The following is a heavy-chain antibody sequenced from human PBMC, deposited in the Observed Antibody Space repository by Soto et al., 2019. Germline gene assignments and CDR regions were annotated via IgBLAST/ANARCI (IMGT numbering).Heavy chain of an antibody. CDR3: ARVPEFCYGGTGYYDY. CDR1: GGSIGGYY. Sequence: SETLSLTCTVSGGSIGGYYWSWIRQPAGKGLEWIGRMYNSERTNYNPSLKSRVTMSMDTSKNQFSLRLTSVTADDTAVYYCARVPEFCYGGTGYYDYWGLGTLVTVSS. V-gene: IGHV4-4*07. J-gene: IGHJ4*02. CDR2: MYNSERT. D-gene: IGHD2-15*01.